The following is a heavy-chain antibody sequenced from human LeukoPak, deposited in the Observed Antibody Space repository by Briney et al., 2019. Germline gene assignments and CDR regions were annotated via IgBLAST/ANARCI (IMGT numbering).Heavy chain of an antibody. V-gene: IGHV1-69*05. CDR1: GGTFSSYA. CDR3: AIRWGDGLFDY. J-gene: IGHJ4*02. CDR2: IIPIFGTA. Sequence: SVKVSCKASGGTFSSYAFSWVRQAPGQGLDWMGGIIPIFGTAKYAQKFQGRVTITTDESTSTAYMELSSLRSEDTAVYYCAIRWGDGLFDYWGQGTLVTVSS. D-gene: IGHD3-16*01.